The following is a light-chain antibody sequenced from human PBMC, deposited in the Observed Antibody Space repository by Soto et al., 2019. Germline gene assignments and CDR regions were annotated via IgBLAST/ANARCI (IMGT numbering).Light chain of an antibody. CDR1: QTVRNNY. CDR3: QQFSSYPLT. CDR2: DAS. V-gene: IGKV3-20*01. Sequence: EFVLTQSPGTMSLSPGERATLSCRSSQTVRNNYLAWYQKKPGQDPRLLIYDASSRATGIPDRFSGGGSGTDFNLTISRLETEDFAVYYCQQFSSYPLTFGGGTKVDI. J-gene: IGKJ4*01.